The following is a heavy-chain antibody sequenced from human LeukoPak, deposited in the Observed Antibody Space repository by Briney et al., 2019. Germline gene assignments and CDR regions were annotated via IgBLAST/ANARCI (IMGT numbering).Heavy chain of an antibody. V-gene: IGHV1-8*03. CDR1: GYTFTGYY. Sequence: ASVKVSCKASGYTFTGYYMHWVRQAPGQGLEWMGWMNPNSGNTGYAQKFQGRFTITRSTSISTAYMELSSLRSEDTAVYYCYLNVGSDFDYWGQGTLVTVSS. D-gene: IGHD2/OR15-2a*01. CDR3: YLNVGSDFDY. CDR2: MNPNSGNT. J-gene: IGHJ4*02.